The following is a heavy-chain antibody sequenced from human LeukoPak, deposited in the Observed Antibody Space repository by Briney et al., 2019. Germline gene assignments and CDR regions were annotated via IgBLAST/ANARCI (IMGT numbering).Heavy chain of an antibody. J-gene: IGHJ6*03. V-gene: IGHV4-30-4*08. CDR1: GGSISSGDYY. CDR2: IYCSGST. CDR3: ARGGDSYMDV. Sequence: SETLSLTCTVSGGSISSGDYYWSWIRQPPGKGLEWIGYIYCSGSTYYNPSLKSRVTISVDTSANQFSLKLTSVTASDTAVYYCARGGDSYMDVWGKGTTVTVSS.